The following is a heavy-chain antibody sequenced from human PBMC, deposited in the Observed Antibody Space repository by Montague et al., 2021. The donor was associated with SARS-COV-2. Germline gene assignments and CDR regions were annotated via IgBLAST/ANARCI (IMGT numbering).Heavy chain of an antibody. CDR1: GGSISSSSYY. J-gene: IGHJ6*02. D-gene: IGHD3-10*01. V-gene: IGHV4-39*01. CDR2: IYYSGST. Sequence: SETLSLTCTASGGSISSSSYYWGWIRQPPGKGLEWIGSIYYSGSTYYNPSLKSRVTISVDTSKNQFSLKLSSVTAADTAVYYCARRLWFGELLAGGDYGMDVWGQGTTVTVSS. CDR3: ARRLWFGELLAGGDYGMDV.